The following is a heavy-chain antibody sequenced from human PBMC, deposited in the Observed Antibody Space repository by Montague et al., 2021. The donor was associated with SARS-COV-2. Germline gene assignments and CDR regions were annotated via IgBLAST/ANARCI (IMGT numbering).Heavy chain of an antibody. CDR2: LSYSAST. Sequence: SETLSLTCSVSGASISTSTDHWAWLRQSPGQGLEWVGSLSYSASTHPNPSLRSRVTVSVDTSKNQFSLKLNSVTAADTAIYYCARHMGLVLGSGTGANWFDTWGQGTLVTVSS. CDR3: ARHMGLVLGSGTGANWFDT. V-gene: IGHV4-39*01. J-gene: IGHJ5*02. CDR1: GASISTSTDH. D-gene: IGHD6-19*01.